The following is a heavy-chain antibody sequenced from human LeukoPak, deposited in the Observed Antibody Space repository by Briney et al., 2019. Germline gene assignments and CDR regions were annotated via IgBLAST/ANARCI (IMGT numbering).Heavy chain of an antibody. CDR2: ISRRGTV. J-gene: IGHJ6*03. CDR3: ARVLYYYYMDV. CDR1: GFTFSSYS. V-gene: IGHV3-48*04. D-gene: IGHD2/OR15-2a*01. Sequence: GGSLRLSCAASGFTFSSYSMNWVRQAPGKGLEWVSHISRRGTVYYADSVKGRFSISRDIAKNSLFLQLNSLRAEDTAVYYCARVLYYYYMDVRGKGTTVTVSS.